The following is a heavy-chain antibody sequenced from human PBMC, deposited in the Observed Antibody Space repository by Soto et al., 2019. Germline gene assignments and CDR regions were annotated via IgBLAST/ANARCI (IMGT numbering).Heavy chain of an antibody. CDR2: IYPGDSDT. D-gene: IGHD6-13*01. Sequence: GESLKISCKGSGYSFTSYWIGWVRQMPGKGLEWMGIIYPGDSDTRYSPSFQGQVTISADKSISTAYLQWSSLKASDTAMYYCARHPPVDSSSWYGAFYFADYWGQGTLVTVSS. J-gene: IGHJ4*02. CDR3: ARHPPVDSSSWYGAFYFADY. V-gene: IGHV5-51*01. CDR1: GYSFTSYW.